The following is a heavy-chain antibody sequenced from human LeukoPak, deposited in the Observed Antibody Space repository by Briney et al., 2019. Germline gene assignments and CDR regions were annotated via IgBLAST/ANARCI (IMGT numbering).Heavy chain of an antibody. CDR1: GFTFSSAW. J-gene: IGHJ4*02. CDR2: IKTKADGGTR. V-gene: IGHV3-15*01. Sequence: PGESLRLSWAASGFTFSSAWMGWVRQAPGKGLEWVGLIKTKADGGTREYGAPVKGRFTISSDDSRNTLFLQMNSLKTEDTAVYYCTSPVTPRSPWSYHYGSGSHYNRDEDYWGQGTLVAVSS. D-gene: IGHD3-10*01. CDR3: TSPVTPRSPWSYHYGSGSHYNRDEDY.